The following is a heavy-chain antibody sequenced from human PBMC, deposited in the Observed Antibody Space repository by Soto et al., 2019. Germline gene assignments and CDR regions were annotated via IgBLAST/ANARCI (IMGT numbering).Heavy chain of an antibody. CDR2: IYWDDDK. J-gene: IGHJ4*02. V-gene: IGHV2-5*08. Sequence: TLSLTCSVSGGSISSYYWNWIRQPPGEALEWLALIYWDDDKRYSPSLKTRLTITKDSPKNRVVLTMSDMDPVDTATYYCAHIVVDGLGYYFDYWGQGTLVTVSS. CDR3: AHIVVDGLGYYFDY. CDR1: GGSISSYYW. D-gene: IGHD6-19*01.